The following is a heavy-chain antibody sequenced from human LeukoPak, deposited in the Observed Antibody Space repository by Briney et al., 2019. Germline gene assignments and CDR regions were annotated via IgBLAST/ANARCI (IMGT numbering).Heavy chain of an antibody. CDR2: IYDSGNT. J-gene: IGHJ2*01. Sequence: KPSETLSLTCTVSGGSISSYYWSWIRQPPGKGLEWIGYIYDSGNTNYNPSLKSRVTISVDTSKNQFSLKLSSVTAADTAVYYCARRTYFDLWGRGTLVTVSS. V-gene: IGHV4-59*08. CDR1: GGSISSYY. CDR3: ARRTYFDL.